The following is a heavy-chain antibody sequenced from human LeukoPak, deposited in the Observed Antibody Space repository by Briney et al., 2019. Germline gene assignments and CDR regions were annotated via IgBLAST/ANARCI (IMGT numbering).Heavy chain of an antibody. CDR3: ASSPGSSREYFQH. J-gene: IGHJ1*01. D-gene: IGHD6-13*01. V-gene: IGHV4-59*01. Sequence: SETLSLTCTVSGGSISSYYWSWIRQPPGKGLEWIGYIYYSGSTNYNPSLKSRVTISVDTSKNQFSLKLSSVTAADTAVYYCASSPGSSREYFQHWGQGSLVTVSS. CDR2: IYYSGST. CDR1: GGSISSYY.